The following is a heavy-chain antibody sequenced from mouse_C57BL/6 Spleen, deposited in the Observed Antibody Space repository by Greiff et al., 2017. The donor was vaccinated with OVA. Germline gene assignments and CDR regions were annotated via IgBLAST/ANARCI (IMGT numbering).Heavy chain of an antibody. J-gene: IGHJ4*01. CDR1: GFSFTSYC. Sequence: QVQLQQSGPCLVAPSPCLSISCPVSGFSFTSYCVSWVRPPPGQVLSLLGVLWGDGSTNYLSALISRLSISKDNSKSQVFLKLNSLQTDDTATYYCAKPGLEGYYAMDYWGQGTSVTVSS. V-gene: IGHV2-3*01. D-gene: IGHD2-13*01. CDR3: AKPGLEGYYAMDY. CDR2: LWGDGST.